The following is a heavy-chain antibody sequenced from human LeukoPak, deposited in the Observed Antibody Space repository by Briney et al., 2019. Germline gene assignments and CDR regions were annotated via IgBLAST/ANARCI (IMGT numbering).Heavy chain of an antibody. CDR3: ARGYCSSTSCYGVNWFDP. Sequence: SETLSLTCTVSGGSISSYYWSWIRQPRGKGLEWIEYICYSGSTNYNPSLKSRVTISVDTSKNQFSLKLSSVTAADTAVYYCARGYCSSTSCYGVNWFDPWGQGTLVTVSS. V-gene: IGHV4-59*01. CDR2: ICYSGST. J-gene: IGHJ5*02. D-gene: IGHD2-2*01. CDR1: GGSISSYY.